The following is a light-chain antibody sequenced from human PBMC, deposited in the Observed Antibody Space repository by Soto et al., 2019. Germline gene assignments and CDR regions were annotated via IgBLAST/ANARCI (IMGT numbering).Light chain of an antibody. J-gene: IGKJ1*01. CDR2: DAS. CDR1: QSISNR. V-gene: IGKV1-5*01. Sequence: DIQMTQSPSTLSASVGDRVAITCRASQSISNRLAWYQQKPGKAPKVLIYDASSLEGGVPSRFSGTGSATEFILTISSLQPEDFETYYGQQYKSFWTFGQGTKVDIK. CDR3: QQYKSFWT.